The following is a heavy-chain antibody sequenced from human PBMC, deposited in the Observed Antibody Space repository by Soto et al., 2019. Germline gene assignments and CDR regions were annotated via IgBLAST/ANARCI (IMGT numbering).Heavy chain of an antibody. CDR1: GFTFSRSS. CDR2: ISGSGGTP. V-gene: IGHV3-23*01. D-gene: IGHD6-13*01. J-gene: IGHJ4*02. Sequence: GGSLRLSCAASGFTFSRSSMSWVRQAPGRGLEWFSTISGSGGTPYYADSVKGRFTISRDNSKNTLYLVLNSLRAEDTAVYYCAIGLAAAGSFEYWGQGTLVAVSS. CDR3: AIGLAAAGSFEY.